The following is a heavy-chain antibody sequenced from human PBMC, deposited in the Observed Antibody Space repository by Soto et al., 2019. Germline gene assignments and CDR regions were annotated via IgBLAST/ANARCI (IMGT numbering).Heavy chain of an antibody. CDR1: GASITTSPYN. CDR3: ARHTTGFPNWFDR. V-gene: IGHV4-39*01. Sequence: SETLSLTCSVSGASITTSPYNWAWIRQPPKKGLQWIGTISYGATPYSTASLESRVTMSVDTSKNQFSLKLSSVTAADTAVYYCARHTTGFPNWFDRWGQGTLVTVSS. CDR2: ISYGATP. D-gene: IGHD1-1*01. J-gene: IGHJ5*02.